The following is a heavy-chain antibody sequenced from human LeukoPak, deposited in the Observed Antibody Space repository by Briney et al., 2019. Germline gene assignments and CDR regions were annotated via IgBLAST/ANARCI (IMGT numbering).Heavy chain of an antibody. J-gene: IGHJ4*02. V-gene: IGHV3-48*03. D-gene: IGHD5-18*01. Sequence: SGGSLRLSCAASGFTFSSYEMNWVRQAPGKGLEWASYISSSGSTIYYADSVKGRFTISRDNAKNSLYLQMNSLRAEDTAVYYCARARTRSWIQLWTLDYWGQGTLVTVSS. CDR1: GFTFSSYE. CDR2: ISSSGSTI. CDR3: ARARTRSWIQLWTLDY.